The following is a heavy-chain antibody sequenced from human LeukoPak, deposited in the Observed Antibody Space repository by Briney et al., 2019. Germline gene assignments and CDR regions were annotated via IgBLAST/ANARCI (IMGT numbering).Heavy chain of an antibody. CDR3: ARQTLPGGLRFLEWLPRAWFDP. Sequence: SETLSLTCTVSGGSTSSYYWSWIRQPQGKGLEWIGYIYYSGFTNYNPSLKSRVTISVDTSKNQFSLKLSSVTAADTAVYYCARQTLPGGLRFLEWLPRAWFDPWGQGTLVTVSS. CDR1: GGSTSSYY. J-gene: IGHJ5*02. V-gene: IGHV4-59*08. D-gene: IGHD3-3*01. CDR2: IYYSGFT.